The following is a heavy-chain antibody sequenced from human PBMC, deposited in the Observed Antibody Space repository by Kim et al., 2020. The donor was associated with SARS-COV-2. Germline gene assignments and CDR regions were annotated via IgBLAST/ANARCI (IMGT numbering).Heavy chain of an antibody. J-gene: IGHJ6*02. D-gene: IGHD3-10*01. CDR2: ISGTGGNT. Sequence: GGSLRLSCAASGFTFSTYAMSWVRQAPGKGLEWVSAISGTGGNTYYADSVKGRFTMSRDNSKNTLYLQMNSLRAEDTAVYYCAKSGANYYGSGSPDWNDYHGMDVWGQGTTVTVSS. CDR3: AKSGANYYGSGSPDWNDYHGMDV. V-gene: IGHV3-23*01. CDR1: GFTFSTYA.